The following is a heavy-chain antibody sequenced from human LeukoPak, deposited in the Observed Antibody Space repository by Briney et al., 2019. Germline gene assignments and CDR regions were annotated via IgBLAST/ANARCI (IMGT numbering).Heavy chain of an antibody. Sequence: PSGTLSLTCTVSGDSMSGSYWSWIRQPPGKGLEGIAYIYDSETTRYNPSLQSRVTISIDTSKNQFSLKLTSVTAADTALYYCARHRSMVRGVSSHFDYWGQGTLVTVSS. CDR1: GDSMSGSY. J-gene: IGHJ4*02. CDR2: IYDSETT. CDR3: ARHRSMVRGVSSHFDY. D-gene: IGHD3-10*01. V-gene: IGHV4-59*08.